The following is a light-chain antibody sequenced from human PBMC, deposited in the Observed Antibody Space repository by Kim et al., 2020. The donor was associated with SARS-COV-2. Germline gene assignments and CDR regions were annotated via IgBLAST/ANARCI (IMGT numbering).Light chain of an antibody. CDR2: GAS. CDR3: QQYNNWPMYT. V-gene: IGKV3-15*01. Sequence: VSPGERATLSCRASQSVSSNLAWYQQKPGQAPRLLIYGASTRATGIPARFSGSVSGTEFTLTISSLQSEDFAVYYCQQYNNWPMYTFGQGTKLEI. J-gene: IGKJ2*01. CDR1: QSVSSN.